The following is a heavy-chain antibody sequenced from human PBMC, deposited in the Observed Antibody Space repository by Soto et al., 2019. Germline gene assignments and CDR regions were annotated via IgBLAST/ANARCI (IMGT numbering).Heavy chain of an antibody. CDR2: INPNSGGT. J-gene: IGHJ4*02. V-gene: IGHV1-2*02. CDR1: GYTFTGYY. Sequence: QVQLVQSGAEVEKPGASVKVSCKASGYTFTGYYMHWVRQAPGQGLEWMGWINPNSGGTKYAQKFQGRVTRTRDTCLSTADMELNRLRSDDTAVYYCAFLPSCATNSCRSWNYAGDYWGQGSLVMVSS. CDR3: AFLPSCATNSCRSWNYAGDY. D-gene: IGHD1-7*01.